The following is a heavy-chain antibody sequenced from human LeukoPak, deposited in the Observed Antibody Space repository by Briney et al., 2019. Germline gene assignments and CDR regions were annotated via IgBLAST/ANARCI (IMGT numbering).Heavy chain of an antibody. D-gene: IGHD6-25*01. Sequence: SVKVSCKASGGTFSSYAISWVRQAPGQGLEWMGGIIPIFGTANYAQKFQGRVTITADESTSTAHMELSSLRSEDTAVYYCARDREAAAVVLGYYYGMDVWGQGTTVTVSS. CDR3: ARDREAAAVVLGYYYGMDV. J-gene: IGHJ6*02. V-gene: IGHV1-69*01. CDR1: GGTFSSYA. CDR2: IIPIFGTA.